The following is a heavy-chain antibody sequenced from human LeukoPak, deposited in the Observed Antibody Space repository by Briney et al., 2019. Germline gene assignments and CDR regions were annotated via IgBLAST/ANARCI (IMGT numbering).Heavy chain of an antibody. CDR1: GFTFSSYA. CDR3: ARTTIPYCSGGSCYGMDV. CDR2: ISYDGSNK. Sequence: GGSLRLSCAASGFTFSSYAVHWVRQAPGKGLEWVAVISYDGSNKYYADSVKGRFTISRDNSKNTLYLQMNSLRAEDTAVYYCARTTIPYCSGGSCYGMDVWGQGTTVTVSS. J-gene: IGHJ6*02. D-gene: IGHD2-15*01. V-gene: IGHV3-30-3*01.